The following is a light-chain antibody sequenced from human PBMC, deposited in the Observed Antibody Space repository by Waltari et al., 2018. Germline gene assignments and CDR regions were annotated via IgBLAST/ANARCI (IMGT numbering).Light chain of an antibody. CDR3: QQRKSYPIT. CDR2: TAS. J-gene: IGKJ5*01. Sequence: IQLTQSPSSLSASEGDRVTITCRASQGISSFLAWYQQKPGKAPKLLIYTASTLQSGVPSRFSGSGSGTDFTLTISSLQPEDFATYYCQQRKSYPITFGQGTRLESK. V-gene: IGKV1-9*01. CDR1: QGISSF.